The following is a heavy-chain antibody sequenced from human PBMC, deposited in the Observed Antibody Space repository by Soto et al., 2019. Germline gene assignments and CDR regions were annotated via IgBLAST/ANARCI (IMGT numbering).Heavy chain of an antibody. V-gene: IGHV3-30*13. J-gene: IGHJ4*02. CDR3: ARDDEHGSNCELAY. CDR2: IFPNGRDK. Sequence: QVQLVQSGGGVVQPGRSLRLSCAASGFNFNTYFMHWVRQAPGKGLGWVAMIFPNGRDKEYADSVKGRFTISRDNSNNGMYLQIDSLRPEDTAVYYCARDDEHGSNCELAYWGQGALVTVSS. CDR1: GFNFNTYF. D-gene: IGHD1-26*01.